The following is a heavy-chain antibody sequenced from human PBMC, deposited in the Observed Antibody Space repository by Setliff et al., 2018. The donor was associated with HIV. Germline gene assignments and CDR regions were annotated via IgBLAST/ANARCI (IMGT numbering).Heavy chain of an antibody. CDR2: IYHSGST. Sequence: TSETLSLTCAVSGYSISRDFYWGWIRQPPGKGLEWIGGIYHSGSTYYNPSLRSRVTISVDTSKNQFSLKVNSVTAADTAVYFCARGFRYEGAFDYWGQGTLVTVSS. D-gene: IGHD3-9*01. V-gene: IGHV4-38-2*01. CDR3: ARGFRYEGAFDY. J-gene: IGHJ4*02. CDR1: GYSISRDFY.